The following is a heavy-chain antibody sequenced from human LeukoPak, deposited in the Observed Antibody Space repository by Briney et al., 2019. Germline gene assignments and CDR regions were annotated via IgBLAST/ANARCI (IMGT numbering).Heavy chain of an antibody. V-gene: IGHV3-7*03. CDR3: ARDRNWFDP. Sequence: GGSLRLSCAASGLTFSNYWMSWVRQAPGKGLEWVGNIKQDGSEKYYVDSVKGRFTISRDNAENLLYLQMNSLRAEDTAVYYCARDRNWFDPWGQGTLVTVSS. CDR1: GLTFSNYW. J-gene: IGHJ5*02. CDR2: IKQDGSEK.